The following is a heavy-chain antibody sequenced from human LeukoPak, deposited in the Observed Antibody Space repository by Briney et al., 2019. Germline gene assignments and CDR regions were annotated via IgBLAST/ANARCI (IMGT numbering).Heavy chain of an antibody. CDR2: IYHSGST. CDR1: GYSISSGYY. Sequence: SETLSLTCTVSGYSISSGYYWGWIRQPPGKGLEWIGSIYHSGSTHYNPSLKSRVTISVDTSKNQFSLKLSSVTAADTAVYYCAGIAAAGTGGYWGQGTLVTVSS. D-gene: IGHD6-13*01. J-gene: IGHJ4*02. CDR3: AGIAAAGTGGY. V-gene: IGHV4-38-2*02.